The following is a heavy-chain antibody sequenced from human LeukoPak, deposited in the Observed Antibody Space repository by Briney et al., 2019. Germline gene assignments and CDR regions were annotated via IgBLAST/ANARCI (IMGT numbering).Heavy chain of an antibody. CDR1: GGYISSSSYY. D-gene: IGHD3-22*01. CDR2: IYYSGST. Sequence: SETLSLTCTVSGGYISSSSYYWGWIRPPPGRGLEWIGSIYYSGSTYYNPSLKSRVTISVDTSKNQFSLKLSSVTAADTAVYYCARDTGNYYDSSGYPNWFDPWGQGTLVTVSS. V-gene: IGHV4-39*07. CDR3: ARDTGNYYDSSGYPNWFDP. J-gene: IGHJ5*02.